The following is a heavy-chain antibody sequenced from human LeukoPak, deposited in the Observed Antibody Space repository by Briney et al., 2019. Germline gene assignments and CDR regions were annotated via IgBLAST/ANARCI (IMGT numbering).Heavy chain of an antibody. Sequence: PGGSLRLSCAASGFSFSTSGIHWVRQAPGKGLEWVAFIRYDGSTKLYADPVKGRFTISRDNSKNTLWLQMNSVRTEDTAVYYCAKDNPIEEVPGLGPGQWGQGTLVTVSS. CDR2: IRYDGSTK. V-gene: IGHV3-30*02. CDR1: GFSFSTSG. J-gene: IGHJ4*02. D-gene: IGHD2-2*01. CDR3: AKDNPIEEVPGLGPGQ.